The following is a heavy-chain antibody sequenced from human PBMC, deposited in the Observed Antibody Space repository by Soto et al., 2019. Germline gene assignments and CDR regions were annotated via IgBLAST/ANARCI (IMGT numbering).Heavy chain of an antibody. V-gene: IGHV3-48*01. CDR1: GFTFSSCS. CDR3: ARDTYYYDGSGYYPLNFDP. J-gene: IGHJ5*02. D-gene: IGHD3-22*01. Sequence: GGSLRLSCAASGFTFSSCSMNWVRQAPGKGLEWVSYISSSSSTIYYADSVKGRFTISRDNAKNSLYLQMNSLRAEDTAVYYSARDTYYYDGSGYYPLNFDPGGQGTLFTV. CDR2: ISSSSSTI.